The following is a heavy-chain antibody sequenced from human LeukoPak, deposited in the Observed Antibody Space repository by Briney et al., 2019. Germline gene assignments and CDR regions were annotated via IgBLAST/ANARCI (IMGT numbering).Heavy chain of an antibody. V-gene: IGHV3-21*01. CDR2: ISSSSSYI. CDR1: GFTFSSYS. J-gene: IGHJ4*02. Sequence: PGGSLRLSCAASGFTFSSYSMNWVRQAPGKGLEWVSSISSSSSYIYYADSVKGRFTISRDNSKNTLYLQMNSLRPEDTSVYYCAKDGLNYFQYWGQGTLVTVSS. CDR3: AKDGLNYFQY.